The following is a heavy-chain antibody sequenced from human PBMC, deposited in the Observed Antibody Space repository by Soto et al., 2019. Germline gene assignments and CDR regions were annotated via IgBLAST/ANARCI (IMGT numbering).Heavy chain of an antibody. V-gene: IGHV3-30-3*01. CDR3: ASQSGSFFVGGDY. D-gene: IGHD1-26*01. CDR1: GFTFSTYT. J-gene: IGHJ4*02. Sequence: QVQLVESGGGVAQPGRSLRLSCAASGFTFSTYTMHWVRQAPGKGLEWVALISDDGINKYYADSVKGRFTISRDNSKNTLFLQMDSLRAEDTAVYYCASQSGSFFVGGDYWGQGTLVTVSS. CDR2: ISDDGINK.